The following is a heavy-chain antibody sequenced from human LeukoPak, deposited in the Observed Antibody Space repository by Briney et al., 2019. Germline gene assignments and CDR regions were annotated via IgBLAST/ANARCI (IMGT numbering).Heavy chain of an antibody. V-gene: IGHV4-39*07. J-gene: IGHJ4*02. CDR2: IYYSGST. CDR1: GGSISSSSYY. D-gene: IGHD3-3*01. Sequence: SETLSLTCTVSGGSISSSSYYWGWIRQPPGKGLEWIGSIYYSGSTYYNPSLKSRVTISVDTSKNQFSLKLSSVTAADTAVYYCAKALRRFDFWSGYYPDYWGQGTLVTVSS. CDR3: AKALRRFDFWSGYYPDY.